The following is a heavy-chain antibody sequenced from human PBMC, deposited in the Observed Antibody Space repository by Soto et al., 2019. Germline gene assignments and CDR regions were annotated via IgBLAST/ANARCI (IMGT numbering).Heavy chain of an antibody. Sequence: KTSETLSLTYAVYGGTFSGYYWTRIRQPPGTGLEWIGEINHSGSTNNNPSLKSRVTISVDTSKNQFSLKLTSVTAADTAVYYGARGGGRYSYDMFDYWGQGTLVTVS. V-gene: IGHV4-34*01. CDR1: GGTFSGYY. J-gene: IGHJ4*02. CDR2: INHSGST. D-gene: IGHD5-18*01. CDR3: ARGGGRYSYDMFDY.